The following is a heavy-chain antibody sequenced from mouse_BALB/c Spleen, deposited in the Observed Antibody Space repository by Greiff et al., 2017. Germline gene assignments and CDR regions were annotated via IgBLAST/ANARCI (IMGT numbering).Heavy chain of an antibody. CDR3: ARDRGDYGKDYYAMDY. CDR2: IWGDGGT. Sequence: VKLMESGPGLVAPSQSLSITCTVSGFSLTGYGVNWVRQPPGKGLEWLGMIWGDGGTDYNSAHKSRLTISKDNSKNQVFLKMNSLQTDDTSRYYWARDRGDYGKDYYAMDYWGQGTSVTVSS. D-gene: IGHD2-1*01. J-gene: IGHJ4*01. CDR1: GFSLTGYG. V-gene: IGHV2-6-7*01.